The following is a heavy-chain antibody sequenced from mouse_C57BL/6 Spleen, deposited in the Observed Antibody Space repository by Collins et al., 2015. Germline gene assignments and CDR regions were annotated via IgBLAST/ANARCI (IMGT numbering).Heavy chain of an antibody. CDR3: ARHRYFDY. Sequence: ISSGGGSTYYPDTVKGRFTISRDNAKNTLYLQMSSLKSEDTAMYYCARHRYFDYWGQGTTLTVSS. V-gene: IGHV5-12-1*01. J-gene: IGHJ2*01. CDR2: ISSGGGST.